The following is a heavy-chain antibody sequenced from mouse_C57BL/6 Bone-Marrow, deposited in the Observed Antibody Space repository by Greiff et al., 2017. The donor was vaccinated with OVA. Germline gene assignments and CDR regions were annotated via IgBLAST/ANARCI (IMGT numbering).Heavy chain of an antibody. D-gene: IGHD2-3*01. CDR1: GYTFTDYN. J-gene: IGHJ2*01. V-gene: IGHV1-18*01. CDR2: INPNNGGT. CDR3: ARLGWFSYYFDY. Sequence: VHVKQSGPELVKPGASVKIPCKASGYTFTDYNMDWVKQSHGKSLEWIGDINPNNGGTIYNQKFKGKATLTVDKSSSTAYMELRSLTSEDTAVYYCARLGWFSYYFDYWGQGTTLTVSS.